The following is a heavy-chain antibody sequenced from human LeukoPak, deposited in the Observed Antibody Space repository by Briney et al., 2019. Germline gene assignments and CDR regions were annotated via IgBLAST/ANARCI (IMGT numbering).Heavy chain of an antibody. V-gene: IGHV1-69*13. J-gene: IGHJ4*02. CDR2: IIPIFGTA. D-gene: IGHD6-13*01. CDR3: ARGGVWRGYSSSWYPKPFDY. Sequence: GASVKVSCKASGGTFASYAISWGRQPPGQGLEWMGGIIPIFGTANYAQKFQGRVTITADESTSTAYMELSSLRSEDTAVYYCARGGVWRGYSSSWYPKPFDYWGQGTLVTVSS. CDR1: GGTFASYA.